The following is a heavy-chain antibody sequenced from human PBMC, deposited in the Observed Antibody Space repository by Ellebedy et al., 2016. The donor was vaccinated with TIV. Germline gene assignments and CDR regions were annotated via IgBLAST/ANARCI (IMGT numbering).Heavy chain of an antibody. Sequence: MPSETLSLTCTVSGNSITSANFFWGWIRQPPGKGLEWIGSFYHAGTTHYNPSLKSRATRSEDTSKNQFSLRLTSVTAADTAVYYCARSRHYCSGGTCYPNWFDPWGQGTLVTVSS. D-gene: IGHD2-15*01. V-gene: IGHV4-39*01. J-gene: IGHJ5*02. CDR2: FYHAGTT. CDR3: ARSRHYCSGGTCYPNWFDP. CDR1: GNSITSANFF.